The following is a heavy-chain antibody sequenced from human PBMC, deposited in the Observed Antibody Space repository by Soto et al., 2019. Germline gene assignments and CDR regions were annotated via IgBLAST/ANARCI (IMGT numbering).Heavy chain of an antibody. CDR1: GFTFSSYG. V-gene: IGHV3-30*03. Sequence: QVQLVESGGGVVQPGRSLRLSCAASGFTFSSYGMHWVRQAPGKGLDWVAVISYDGSNKYYADSVKGRFSISRDNSKNTLYLQMNSLRAEDTAVYYGRVSGYYQPHYYYSGMDVWGQGTTVTVSS. CDR3: RVSGYYQPHYYYSGMDV. J-gene: IGHJ6*01. CDR2: ISYDGSNK. D-gene: IGHD3-22*01.